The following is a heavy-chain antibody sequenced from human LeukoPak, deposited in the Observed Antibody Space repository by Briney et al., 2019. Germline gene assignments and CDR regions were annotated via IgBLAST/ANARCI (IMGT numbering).Heavy chain of an antibody. CDR3: VKARGSGRPSAFDI. Sequence: GGSLRLSCSASGCTFSSYAMHWVRQAPGKGQEYVSAISSNGGSTYYADSVKGRFTISRDNSKNTLYLQMSSLRAEDTAVYYCVKARGSGRPSAFDIWGQGTMVTVSS. V-gene: IGHV3-64D*06. J-gene: IGHJ3*02. D-gene: IGHD3-10*01. CDR2: ISSNGGST. CDR1: GCTFSSYA.